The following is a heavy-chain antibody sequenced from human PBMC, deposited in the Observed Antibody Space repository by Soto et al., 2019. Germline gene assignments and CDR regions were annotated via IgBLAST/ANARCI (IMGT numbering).Heavy chain of an antibody. CDR3: ARERGMLPIDY. Sequence: SVKVSCNASGYTFAGYYMHLVRQAPGQGLEWMGWINPNSGGTNYAQKFQGRVTMTRGTSISTAYMELSRLRSDDTAVYYCARERGMLPIDYWGQGTLVTVSS. CDR2: INPNSGGT. J-gene: IGHJ4*02. D-gene: IGHD2-15*01. CDR1: GYTFAGYY. V-gene: IGHV1-2*02.